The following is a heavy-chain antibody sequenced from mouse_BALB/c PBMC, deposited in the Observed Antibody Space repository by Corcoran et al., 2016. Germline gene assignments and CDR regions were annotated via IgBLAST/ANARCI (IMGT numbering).Heavy chain of an antibody. Sequence: EVELPQSGAELVKPGASVKLSCTASGFNIKDTYMHWVKQRPEQGLEWIGRIDPANGNTKYDPKFQGKATITADTSSNTAYLKLSSLTSEDTAVYYCARRANSYAMDYWGQGTSVTVSS. CDR1: GFNIKDTY. CDR2: IDPANGNT. V-gene: IGHV14-3*02. CDR3: ARRANSYAMDY. D-gene: IGHD3-3*01. J-gene: IGHJ4*01.